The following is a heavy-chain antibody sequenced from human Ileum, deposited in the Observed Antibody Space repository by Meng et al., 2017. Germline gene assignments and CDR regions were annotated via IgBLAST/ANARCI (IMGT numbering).Heavy chain of an antibody. V-gene: IGHV4-4*02. CDR2: NYLAGST. CDR3: VRDGGEYFDS. J-gene: IGHJ4*02. CDR1: GGSISSSFY. D-gene: IGHD2-21*01. Sequence: GQLEESGPGLVQPSGSLCLSCTVSGGSISSSFYWSLGRQSPGKGLEWIRQNYLAGSTSYDPSLESRFTISVDKSKNQLSLRLTCVTAADTAMFYCVRDGGEYFDSWGQGTLVTVSS.